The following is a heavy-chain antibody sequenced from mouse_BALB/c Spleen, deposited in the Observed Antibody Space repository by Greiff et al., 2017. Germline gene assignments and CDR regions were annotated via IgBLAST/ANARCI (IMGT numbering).Heavy chain of an antibody. Sequence: VQLQQSGTVLARPGASVKMSCKASGYTFTSYWMHWVKQRPGQGLEWIGAIYPGNSDTSYNQKFKGKAKLTAVTSTSTAYMELSSLTNEDSAVYYCTRSYCGSSYPHWYFDVWGAGTTVTVSS. V-gene: IGHV1-5*01. J-gene: IGHJ1*01. CDR2: IYPGNSDT. D-gene: IGHD1-1*01. CDR1: GYTFTSYW. CDR3: TRSYCGSSYPHWYFDV.